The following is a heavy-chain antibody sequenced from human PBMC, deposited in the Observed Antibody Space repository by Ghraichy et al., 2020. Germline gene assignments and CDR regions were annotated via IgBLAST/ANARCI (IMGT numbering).Heavy chain of an antibody. V-gene: IGHV1-24*01. J-gene: IGHJ5*02. Sequence: ASVKVSCKVSGYTLTELSMHWVRQAPGKGLEWMGGFDPEDGETIYAQKFQGRVTMTEDTSTDTAYMELSSLRSEDTAVYYCATARVTTTPDGEGSGSYYQSKINWFDPWGQGTLVTVSS. D-gene: IGHD3-10*01. CDR1: GYTLTELS. CDR2: FDPEDGET. CDR3: ATARVTTTPDGEGSGSYYQSKINWFDP.